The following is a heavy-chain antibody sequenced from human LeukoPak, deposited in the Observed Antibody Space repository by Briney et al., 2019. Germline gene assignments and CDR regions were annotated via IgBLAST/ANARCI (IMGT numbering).Heavy chain of an antibody. V-gene: IGHV3-30*02. CDR2: IRYDGSNK. CDR3: AKGLEVLAWELLI. CDR1: GFTFSSYG. D-gene: IGHD1-26*01. Sequence: GGSLRLSCAASGFTFSSYGMHWVRQAPGKGLEWVAFIRYDGSNKYYADSVKGRFTISRDNSKNTLYLQMNSLRAEDTAVYYCAKGLEVLAWELLIWGQGTMVTVSS. J-gene: IGHJ3*02.